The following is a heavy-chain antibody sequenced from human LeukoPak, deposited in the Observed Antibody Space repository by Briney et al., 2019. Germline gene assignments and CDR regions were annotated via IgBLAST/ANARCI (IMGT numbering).Heavy chain of an antibody. CDR1: GFTFSSYS. CDR2: ISFDINNK. CDR3: ARGTGDTSSWYPDY. V-gene: IGHV3-30*03. Sequence: GSLRLSCAASGFTFSSYSMNWVRQAPGKGLEWVSVISFDINNKYYADSVKGRFAISRDNSKNTLYLQMNSLRPEDTAVYHCARGTGDTSSWYPDYWGQGTLVTVS. D-gene: IGHD6-13*01. J-gene: IGHJ4*02.